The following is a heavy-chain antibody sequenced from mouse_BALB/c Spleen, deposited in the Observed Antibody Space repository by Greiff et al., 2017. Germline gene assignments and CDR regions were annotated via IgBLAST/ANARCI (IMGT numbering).Heavy chain of an antibody. CDR1: GYSFTGYY. CDR3: AREGANWASWFAY. J-gene: IGHJ3*01. CDR2: INPYNGAT. D-gene: IGHD4-1*01. V-gene: IGHV1-31*01. Sequence: VQLQQSGPELVKPGASVKISCKASGYSFTGYYMHWVKQSHVKSLEWIGRINPYNGATSYNQNFKDKASLTVDKSSSTAYMELHSLTSEDSAVYYCAREGANWASWFAYWGQGTLVTVSA.